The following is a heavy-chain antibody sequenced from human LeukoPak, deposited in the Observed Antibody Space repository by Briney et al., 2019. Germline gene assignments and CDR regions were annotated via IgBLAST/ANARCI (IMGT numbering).Heavy chain of an antibody. V-gene: IGHV3-21*01. J-gene: IGHJ4*02. CDR2: ISSSSSYI. Sequence: ETLSLTCTVSGGSISSSSYYWGWIRQAPGKGLEWVSSISSSSSYIYYADSVKGRFTISRDNAKNSLYLQMNSLRAEDTAVYYCARDLGDGYNYWGQGTLVTVSS. D-gene: IGHD5-24*01. CDR1: GGSISSSS. CDR3: ARDLGDGYNY.